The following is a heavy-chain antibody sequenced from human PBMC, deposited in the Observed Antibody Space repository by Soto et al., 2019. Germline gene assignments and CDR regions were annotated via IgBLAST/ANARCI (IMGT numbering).Heavy chain of an antibody. CDR1: GYTFTSYG. V-gene: IGHV1-18*01. CDR2: ISAYNGNT. CDR3: ARVSGLHSSSALEDY. Sequence: QVQLVQSGAEVKKPGASVKVSCKASGYTFTSYGISWVRQAPGQGLEWMGWISAYNGNTNYAQKVQGRVTMTTATSTSTAYMELRSLRSDDTAVYYCARVSGLHSSSALEDYWGQGTLVTVSS. J-gene: IGHJ4*02. D-gene: IGHD6-6*01.